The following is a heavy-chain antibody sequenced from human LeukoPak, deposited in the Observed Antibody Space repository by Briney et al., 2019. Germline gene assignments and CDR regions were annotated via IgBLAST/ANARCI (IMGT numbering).Heavy chain of an antibody. CDR3: SRDVRGSFGRSYYYNMDV. CDR2: IYNSGST. V-gene: IGHV4-59*11. Sequence: SETLSPTRTLSGGSINIPHGSCIPHPPEKRLECIGYIYNSGSTSHNPSLQSRVTISIDTPKNHIPLKLSSVTAADTAVYYCSRDVRGSFGRSYYYNMDVWGKGTTVTVSS. J-gene: IGHJ6*03. D-gene: IGHD2-15*01. CDR1: GGSINIPH.